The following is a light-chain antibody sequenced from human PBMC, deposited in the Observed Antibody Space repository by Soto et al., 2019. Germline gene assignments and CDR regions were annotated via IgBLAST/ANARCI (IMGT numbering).Light chain of an antibody. CDR2: LNSDGSH. V-gene: IGLV4-69*01. CDR3: QTLGTGIQV. J-gene: IGLJ3*02. CDR1: SGHSSYA. Sequence: QPVLTQSPSASASLGASVKLTCTLSSGHSSYAIAWHQQQPEKGPRYLMKLNSDGSHSKGDGIPDRFSGSSSGAERYLTISRLQSEDESDYYCQTLGTGIQVFGGGTKLTVL.